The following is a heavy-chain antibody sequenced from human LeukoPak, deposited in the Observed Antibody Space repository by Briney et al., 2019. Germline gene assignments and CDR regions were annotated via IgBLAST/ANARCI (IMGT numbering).Heavy chain of an antibody. Sequence: QPGGSLRLSCAASGFTFSSFWMSWVRQTPGTGLEWVANIKQDGSEKYYVDSMKGRFTISRDNAKNSLYLQMNSLRAEDTAVYYCARVVPHGSGNYDYSGQGTLVAVSS. V-gene: IGHV3-7*01. D-gene: IGHD3-10*01. CDR1: GFTFSSFW. CDR3: ARVVPHGSGNYDY. CDR2: IKQDGSEK. J-gene: IGHJ4*02.